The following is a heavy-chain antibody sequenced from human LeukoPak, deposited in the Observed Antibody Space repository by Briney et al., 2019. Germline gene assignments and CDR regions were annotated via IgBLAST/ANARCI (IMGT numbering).Heavy chain of an antibody. CDR2: IYYSGST. D-gene: IGHD6-13*01. J-gene: IGHJ4*02. V-gene: IGHV4-59*01. CDR1: GGSISSYY. CDR3: ARAAAAGTDPFDY. Sequence: SETLTLTCTVSGGSISSYYWSWIRQPPGKGLEWIGYIYYSGSTNYNPSLKSRVTISVDTSKNQFSLKLSSVTAADTAVYYCARAAAAGTDPFDYWGQGTLVTVSS.